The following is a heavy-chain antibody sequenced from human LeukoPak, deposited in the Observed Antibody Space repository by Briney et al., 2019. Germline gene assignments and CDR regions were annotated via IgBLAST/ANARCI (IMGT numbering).Heavy chain of an antibody. CDR2: IAHSGTT. D-gene: IGHD3-16*01. J-gene: IGHJ3*02. V-gene: IGHV4-59*08. CDR3: ARHLEPVAYYDYHPDAFDI. Sequence: SETLSLTCIVSGGSISRYSWNWIRQSPGKGLEWVGYIAHSGTTSYKSSLKSRVTISVDTSKNQFSLKLSSVTAADTAVYYCARHLEPVAYYDYHPDAFDIWGQGTMVTVSS. CDR1: GGSISRYS.